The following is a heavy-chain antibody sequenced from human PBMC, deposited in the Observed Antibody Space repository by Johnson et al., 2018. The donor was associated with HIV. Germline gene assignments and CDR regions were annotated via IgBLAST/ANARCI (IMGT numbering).Heavy chain of an antibody. J-gene: IGHJ3*02. CDR1: GFTFSNYD. D-gene: IGHD6-13*01. Sequence: VQLVESGGGLVQPGGSLRLSCAASGFTFSNYDMHWVRQTTGEGLEWVSHITTAGDTYYPGSVKGRFTISSDNSDNFLYLQMNSLRVEDTAVYYCARDPAAAALRAFDILGQGTMVTVSS. CDR3: ARDPAAAALRAFDI. V-gene: IGHV3-13*01. CDR2: ITTAGDT.